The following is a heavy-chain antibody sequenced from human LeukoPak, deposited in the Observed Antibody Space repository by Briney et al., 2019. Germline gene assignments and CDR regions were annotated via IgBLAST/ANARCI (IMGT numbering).Heavy chain of an antibody. CDR3: AKDRVLNYYGSGGYHYYYGLDV. V-gene: IGHV3-23*01. CDR2: ISGSGNNK. CDR1: GFIFSNYA. D-gene: IGHD3-10*01. Sequence: QSWGSLRVSCVASGFIFSNYAMNWVRQAPGKGLEWVAAISGSGNNKYLADSVKGRFIISRDGPKDTLYLQMNSLRVEDTAVYYCAKDRVLNYYGSGGYHYYYGLDVWGQGTTVTVSS. J-gene: IGHJ6*02.